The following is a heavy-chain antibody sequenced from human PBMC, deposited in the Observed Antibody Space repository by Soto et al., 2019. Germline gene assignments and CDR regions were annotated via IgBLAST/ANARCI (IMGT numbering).Heavy chain of an antibody. CDR1: GFTFSNYW. D-gene: IGHD3-10*01. V-gene: IGHV3-74*01. J-gene: IGHJ3*02. Sequence: EVQLVESGGGLVQPGGSLRLSCAVSGFTFSNYWMHWVCQAPGKGLVWVSTISPDGTIPDYTDSVKGRLAISRDNAKSTLFLQINSLRPEDTAVYYCARFRGDAFDIWGQGTMVTVSS. CDR3: ARFRGDAFDI. CDR2: ISPDGTIP.